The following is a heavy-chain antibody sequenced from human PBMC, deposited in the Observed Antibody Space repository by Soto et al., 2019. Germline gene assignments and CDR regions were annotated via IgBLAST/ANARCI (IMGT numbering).Heavy chain of an antibody. CDR2: VSYSGST. J-gene: IGHJ4*02. D-gene: IGHD3-22*01. V-gene: IGHV4-59*01. CDR1: GGSISGYY. Sequence: PLETLSITCTVSGGSISGYYWCWIRQPPGKGLEWIGYVSYSGSTNYNPSLKSRVTISIDTSKNQFSLKLSSVTAADTAVYYCAKLGSSGYYPDYWGQGTLVTVS. CDR3: AKLGSSGYYPDY.